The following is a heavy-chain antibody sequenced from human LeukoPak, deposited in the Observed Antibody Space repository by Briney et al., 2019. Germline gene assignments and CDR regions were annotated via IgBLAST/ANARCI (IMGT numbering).Heavy chain of an antibody. CDR3: ARGGPYDSSGYYRNNWFDP. V-gene: IGHV4-59*01. D-gene: IGHD3-22*01. CDR2: IYYSGST. CDR1: GGSISSYY. Sequence: PSETLSLTCTVSGGSISSYYWSWIRQPPGKGLEWIGYIYYSGSTNYNPSLKSRVTISVDTSKNQFSLKLSSVTAADTAVYYCARGGPYDSSGYYRNNWFDPWGQGTLVTVSS. J-gene: IGHJ5*02.